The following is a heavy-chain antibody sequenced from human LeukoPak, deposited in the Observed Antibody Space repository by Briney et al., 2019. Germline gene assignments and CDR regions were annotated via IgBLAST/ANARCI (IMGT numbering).Heavy chain of an antibody. Sequence: SETLSLTCAVSGGSISSSNWWSWVRQPPGKGLEWIGEINHSGSTNYNPSLKSRVTISVDTSKNQFSLKLSSVTAADTAVYYCARGKRQTDYWGQGTLVTVSS. J-gene: IGHJ4*02. CDR2: INHSGST. V-gene: IGHV4-4*02. CDR3: ARGKRQTDY. CDR1: GGSISSSNW.